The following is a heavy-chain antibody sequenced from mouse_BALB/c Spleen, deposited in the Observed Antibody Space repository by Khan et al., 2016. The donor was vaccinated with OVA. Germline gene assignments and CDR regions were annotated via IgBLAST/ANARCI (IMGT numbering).Heavy chain of an antibody. Sequence: EVQLQESGGDLVKPGGSLKLSCAASGFTFSTYGMSGVRQTPAKRLEWVATVSTGGGYTYYPDSVKGRFTISRDNAKNTLYLQMSSLKSEDTAMFYCARLAYYYDSEGFAYWGQGTLVTVSA. CDR2: VSTGGGYT. D-gene: IGHD1-1*01. V-gene: IGHV5-6*01. J-gene: IGHJ3*01. CDR3: ARLAYYYDSEGFAY. CDR1: GFTFSTYG.